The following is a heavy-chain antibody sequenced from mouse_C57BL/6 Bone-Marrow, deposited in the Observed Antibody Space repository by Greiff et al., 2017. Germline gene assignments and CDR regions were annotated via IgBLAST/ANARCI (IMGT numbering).Heavy chain of an antibody. Sequence: QVQLQQPGAELVKPGASVKMSCKASGYTFTSYWITWVKQRPGQGLEWIGDIYPGSGSTNYNEKFKSKATLTVDTSSSTAYMRLSRLTSEDSAVYYCAGDYGGGAMDYWGQGTSVTVSS. J-gene: IGHJ4*01. V-gene: IGHV1-55*01. D-gene: IGHD2-4*01. CDR1: GYTFTSYW. CDR3: AGDYGGGAMDY. CDR2: IYPGSGST.